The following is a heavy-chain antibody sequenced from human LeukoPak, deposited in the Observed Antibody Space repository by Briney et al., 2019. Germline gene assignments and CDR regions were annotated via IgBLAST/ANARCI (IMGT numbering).Heavy chain of an antibody. CDR1: GGSFSGYY. CDR3: ARDLSMADLGWFDP. V-gene: IGHV4-34*01. CDR2: INHSGST. D-gene: IGHD2-8*01. Sequence: TLSLTCAVYGGSFSGYYWSWIRQPPGKGLEWIGEINHSGSTNYNPSLKSRVTISVDTSKNQFSLKLSSVTAADTAVYYCARDLSMADLGWFDPWGQGTLVTVSS. J-gene: IGHJ5*02.